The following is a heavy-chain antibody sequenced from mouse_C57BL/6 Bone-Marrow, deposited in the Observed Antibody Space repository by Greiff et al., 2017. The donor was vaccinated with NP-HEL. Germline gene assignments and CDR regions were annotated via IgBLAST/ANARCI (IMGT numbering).Heavy chain of an antibody. V-gene: IGHV1-42*01. D-gene: IGHD1-1*01. J-gene: IGHJ3*01. Sequence: VQLQQSGPELVKPGASVKISCKASGYSFTGYYMNWVKQSPEKSLEWIGEINPSTGGTTYNQKFKAKATLTVEKSSSTAYMQLKSLTSEDSAVYYCARHGSSYFAWFADWGQGTLVTVSA. CDR2: INPSTGGT. CDR3: ARHGSSYFAWFAD. CDR1: GYSFTGYY.